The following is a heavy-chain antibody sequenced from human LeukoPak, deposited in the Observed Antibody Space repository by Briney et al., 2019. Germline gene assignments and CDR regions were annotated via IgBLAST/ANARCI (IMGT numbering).Heavy chain of an antibody. Sequence: PGGSLRLSCAASGLTFSSYSMAWGRQAPGKGLEWVSGISDSGFSTYYADSVKGRFTISRDNSKNTLYLLMNSLRAEDTAMYYCAKGGYCSGGTCYPPPFDIWGQGTMVTVSS. CDR2: ISDSGFST. CDR1: GLTFSSYS. CDR3: AKGGYCSGGTCYPPPFDI. V-gene: IGHV3-23*01. J-gene: IGHJ3*02. D-gene: IGHD2-15*01.